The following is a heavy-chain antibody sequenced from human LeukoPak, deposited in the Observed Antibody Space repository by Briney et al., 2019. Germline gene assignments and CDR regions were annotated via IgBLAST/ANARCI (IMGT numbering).Heavy chain of an antibody. J-gene: IGHJ4*02. V-gene: IGHV4-59*08. D-gene: IGHD5-24*01. CDR3: ASQSVEMAAGIDY. Sequence: ETLSLTCTVSGASISSYYWSWIRQPLRKGVEWMGYIYYRGGTNYNPSLKCRVTISVDTSKNQFSLKLSSVTAADTAVYYCASQSVEMAAGIDYWGQGTLVTVSS. CDR1: GASISSYY. CDR2: IYYRGGT.